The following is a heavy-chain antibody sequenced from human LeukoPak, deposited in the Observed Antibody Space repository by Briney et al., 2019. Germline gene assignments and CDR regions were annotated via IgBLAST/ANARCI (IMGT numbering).Heavy chain of an antibody. CDR2: FYYSGST. V-gene: IGHV4-59*01. CDR3: ARVVAVAGTYYYYYMDV. D-gene: IGHD6-19*01. J-gene: IGHJ6*03. Sequence: SETLSLTCTVWGDSISSYHWSWIRQPPGKGLEGIGYFYYSGSTNYNPSLKSRVTISVDTSKNQFSLKLSSATAADTAVYYCARVVAVAGTYYYYYMDVWGKGTTVTVSS. CDR1: GDSISSYH.